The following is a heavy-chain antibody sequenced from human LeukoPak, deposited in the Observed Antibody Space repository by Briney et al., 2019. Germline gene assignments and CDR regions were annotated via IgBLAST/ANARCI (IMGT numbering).Heavy chain of an antibody. CDR3: AGSYYNVFDY. D-gene: IGHD3-10*01. Sequence: GRSLRLSCAASGFTFSNYGMHWVRQAPGKGLEWVALIWYDGSNKYYADSVKGRFTISRDNSKNTLYLQMNSLRAEDTAVYYCAGSYYNVFDYWGQGTLVTVSS. CDR2: IWYDGSNK. CDR1: GFTFSNYG. V-gene: IGHV3-33*01. J-gene: IGHJ4*02.